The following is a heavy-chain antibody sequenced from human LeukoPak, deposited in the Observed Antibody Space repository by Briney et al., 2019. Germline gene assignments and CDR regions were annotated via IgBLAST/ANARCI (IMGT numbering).Heavy chain of an antibody. CDR3: ARDQSVTIFGVVIHDY. CDR1: GFTFSTYG. V-gene: IGHV3-21*01. Sequence: GGSLRLSCAASSGFTFSTYGMNWVRQAPGKGLEWVSFVGSDDNYKYYADSLKGRFTISRDNAWSSVYLQMSSLRAEDTAVYYCARDQSVTIFGVVIHDYWGQGTLVTVSS. D-gene: IGHD3-3*01. CDR2: VGSDDNYK. J-gene: IGHJ4*02.